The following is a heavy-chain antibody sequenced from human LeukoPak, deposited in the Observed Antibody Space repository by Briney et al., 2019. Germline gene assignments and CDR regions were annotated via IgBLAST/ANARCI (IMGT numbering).Heavy chain of an antibody. CDR3: ASQGIVGATRYFDY. Sequence: SVKVSCRASGGTFSSYAISWVRQAPGQGLEWMGGIIPIFGTANYAQKFQGRVTITADESTSTAYMELSSLRSEDTAVYYCASQGIVGATRYFDYWGQGTLVTVSS. CDR1: GGTFSSYA. CDR2: IIPIFGTA. V-gene: IGHV1-69*01. D-gene: IGHD1-26*01. J-gene: IGHJ4*02.